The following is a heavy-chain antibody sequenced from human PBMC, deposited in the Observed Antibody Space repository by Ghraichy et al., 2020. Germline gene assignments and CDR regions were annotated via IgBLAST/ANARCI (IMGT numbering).Heavy chain of an antibody. V-gene: IGHV3-23*01. CDR2: LNGSGDRI. CDR1: GFTLSSYA. D-gene: IGHD2-8*02. Sequence: GGSLRLSCAASGFTLSSYAMSWVRQAPGKGLEWVSGLNGSGDRIYYADSVKGRFTISRDTSKNTLYLQMSSLTAEDTALFYCAKASLSTYWVPFDYWGQGTLVTVSS. J-gene: IGHJ4*02. CDR3: AKASLSTYWVPFDY.